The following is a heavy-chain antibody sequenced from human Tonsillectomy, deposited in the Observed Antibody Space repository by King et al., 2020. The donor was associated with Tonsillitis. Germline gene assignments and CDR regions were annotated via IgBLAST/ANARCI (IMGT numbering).Heavy chain of an antibody. J-gene: IGHJ2*01. CDR2: IYHSGST. Sequence: QLQESGPGLVKPSETLSLTCTVSGYSISSGYYWGWIRQPPGKGLEWIGSIYHSGSTYYNPSLKSRVTISVDTSKNQFSLKLSSVTAADTAVYYCALVQGGYFDLWGRGTVVTVSS. V-gene: IGHV4-38-2*02. CDR1: GYSISSGYY. D-gene: IGHD3-10*01. CDR3: ALVQGGYFDL.